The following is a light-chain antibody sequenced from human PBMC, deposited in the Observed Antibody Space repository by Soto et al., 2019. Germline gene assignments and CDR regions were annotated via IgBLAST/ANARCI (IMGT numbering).Light chain of an antibody. Sequence: EIVLTQSPGTLSLSPGERATLSCRASQSVSISYLAWYQQKPGQAPRLLIYATSSRATGIPDRFSGRGSGTDFTLTITRLEPEDFAVYYCQQYGGSPMYTFGQGTKLEIK. CDR3: QQYGGSPMYT. CDR1: QSVSISY. CDR2: ATS. J-gene: IGKJ2*01. V-gene: IGKV3-20*01.